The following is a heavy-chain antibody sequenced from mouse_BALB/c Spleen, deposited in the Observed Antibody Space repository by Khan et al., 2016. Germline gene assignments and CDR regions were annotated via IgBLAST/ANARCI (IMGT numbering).Heavy chain of an antibody. V-gene: IGHV3-2*02. CDR3: ARWGGYFDY. J-gene: IGHJ2*01. Sequence: EVQLVESGPGLVKPSQSLSLTCTVTGYSITSDYAWNWIRQFPGNKLEWMGYISYSGSTSYNPSLKSRISITRDTSKNQFFLQLNSVTTEDTATXDCARWGGYFDYWGQGTTLTVSS. CDR1: GYSITSDYA. CDR2: ISYSGST.